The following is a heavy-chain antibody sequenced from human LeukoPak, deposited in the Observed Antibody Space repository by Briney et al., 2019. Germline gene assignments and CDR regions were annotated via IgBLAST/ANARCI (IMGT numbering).Heavy chain of an antibody. CDR1: GFTFSSYA. D-gene: IGHD5-24*01. J-gene: IGHJ6*02. Sequence: GGSLRLSCAASGFTFSSYAMSWVRQAPGKGLEWVSSIVGSGGSTYYADSVKGRFTISRDNASNKVHLQMNSLRDGDTGFYYCLRDYHGMDVWGQGTTVIVSS. V-gene: IGHV3-23*01. CDR2: IVGSGGST. CDR3: LRDYHGMDV.